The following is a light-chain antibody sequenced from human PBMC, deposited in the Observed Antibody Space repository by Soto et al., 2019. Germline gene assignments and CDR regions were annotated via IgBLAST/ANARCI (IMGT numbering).Light chain of an antibody. CDR2: DAS. J-gene: IGKJ1*01. V-gene: IGKV1-5*01. CDR3: QQSPGT. Sequence: IQMTQSPSALSASVGDRVTITCRASQTLSNWLAWYQQEPGKAPKLLIFDASSLQSGVPSRFSGSGFGTEFSLTISRLEPEDFAVYYCQQSPGTFGQGTKVEIK. CDR1: QTLSNW.